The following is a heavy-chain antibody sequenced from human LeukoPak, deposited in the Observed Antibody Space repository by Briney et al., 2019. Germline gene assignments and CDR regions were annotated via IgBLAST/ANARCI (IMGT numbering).Heavy chain of an antibody. V-gene: IGHV1-24*01. CDR3: ATNSPPRYCSGGSCADHYYYMDV. CDR2: SDPEDGET. J-gene: IGHJ6*03. D-gene: IGHD2-15*01. Sequence: ASVKVSCKVSGYTLTELSMHWVRQAPGKGLEWMGGSDPEDGETIYAQKFQGRVTMTEDTSTDTAYMELSSLRSEDTAVYYCATNSPPRYCSGGSCADHYYYMDVWGKGTTVTISS. CDR1: GYTLTELS.